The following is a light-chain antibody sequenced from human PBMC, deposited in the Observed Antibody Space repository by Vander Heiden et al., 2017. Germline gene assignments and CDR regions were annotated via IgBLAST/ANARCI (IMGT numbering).Light chain of an antibody. V-gene: IGKV1-33*01. CDR1: QDISNY. J-gene: IGKJ4*01. CDR3: QQYDELPRT. CDR2: DSS. Sequence: DGQMTPSPASLSASVGHRVPISCRAGQDISNYLNWYQQKPGKAPRLLIYDSSNLGTGVPSRFSGSGSGTDFTFTISSLQPDDIATYYCQQYDELPRTFGGGTKVEI.